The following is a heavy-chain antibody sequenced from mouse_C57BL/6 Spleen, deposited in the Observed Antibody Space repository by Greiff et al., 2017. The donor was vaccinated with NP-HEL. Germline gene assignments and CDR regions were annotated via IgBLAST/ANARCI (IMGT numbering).Heavy chain of an antibody. V-gene: IGHV10-1*01. D-gene: IGHD1-1*01. CDR3: VREGGTLLRSFAY. J-gene: IGHJ3*01. Sequence: EVQLVESGGGLVQPKGSLKLSCAASGFSFNTYAMNWVRQAPGKGLEWVARIRSKSNNYATYYADSVKDRFTISRDDSESMLYLQMNNLKTEDTAMYYCVREGGTLLRSFAYWGQGTLVTVSA. CDR1: GFSFNTYA. CDR2: IRSKSNNYAT.